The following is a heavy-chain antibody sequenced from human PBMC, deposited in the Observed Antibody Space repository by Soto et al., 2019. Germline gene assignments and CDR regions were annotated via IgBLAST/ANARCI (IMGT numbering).Heavy chain of an antibody. J-gene: IGHJ5*02. CDR3: AIDCGTSYGDYVPGPWGWFDP. D-gene: IGHD4-17*01. CDR2: IIPIFGTA. V-gene: IGHV1-69*01. CDR1: GGTFSSYA. Sequence: QVQLVQSGAEVKKPESSVKVSCKASGGTFSSYAISWVRQAPGQGLEWMGGIIPIFGTANYAQKFQGRVTITADESTSTAYMQLSSVRSEDKAVYYCAIDCGTSYGDYVPGPWGWFDPWGQGTLVSVSS.